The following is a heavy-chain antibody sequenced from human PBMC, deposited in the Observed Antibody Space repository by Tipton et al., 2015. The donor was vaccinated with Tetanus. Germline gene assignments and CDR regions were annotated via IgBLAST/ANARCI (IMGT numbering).Heavy chain of an antibody. V-gene: IGHV4-39*01. Sequence: SLTCTVSGGSISSSSYYWGWIRQPPGKGLEWIGSIYYSGSTYYNPSLKSRVTISVDTSKNQFSLKLSSVTAADTAVYYCARRPLYDSSGYWVGPLDYWGQGTLVTVSS. CDR2: IYYSGST. CDR1: GGSISSSSYY. J-gene: IGHJ4*02. CDR3: ARRPLYDSSGYWVGPLDY. D-gene: IGHD3-22*01.